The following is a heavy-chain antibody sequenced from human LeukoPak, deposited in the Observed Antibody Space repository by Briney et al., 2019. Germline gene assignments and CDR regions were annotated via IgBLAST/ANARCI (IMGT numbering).Heavy chain of an antibody. D-gene: IGHD4-11*01. CDR1: GGSISDYY. Sequence: SETLSLICTVSGGSISDYYWSWIRQPAGKGLEWIGRFYTSGSTNYNPSLKSRVTMPVDTSKNQFSLRLSSVTAADTAVYYCARERDYSNAYVMDVWGQGTTVTVSS. J-gene: IGHJ6*02. CDR2: FYTSGST. V-gene: IGHV4-4*07. CDR3: ARERDYSNAYVMDV.